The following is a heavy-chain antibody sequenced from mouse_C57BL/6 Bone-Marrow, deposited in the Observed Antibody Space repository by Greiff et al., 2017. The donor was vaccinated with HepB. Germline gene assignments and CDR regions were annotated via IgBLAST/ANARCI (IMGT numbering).Heavy chain of an antibody. D-gene: IGHD2-5*01. Sequence: VMLVESGPELVKPGASVKISCKASGYAFSSSWMNWVKQRPGKGLEWIGRIYPGDGDTNYNGKFKGKATLTADKSSSTAYMQLSSLTSEDSAVYFCAREASYYSNYPGFYYAMDYWGQGTSVTVSS. V-gene: IGHV1-82*01. J-gene: IGHJ4*01. CDR1: GYAFSSSW. CDR3: AREASYYSNYPGFYYAMDY. CDR2: IYPGDGDT.